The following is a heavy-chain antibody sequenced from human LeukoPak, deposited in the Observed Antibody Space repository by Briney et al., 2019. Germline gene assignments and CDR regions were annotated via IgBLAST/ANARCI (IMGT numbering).Heavy chain of an antibody. CDR2: IIPIFGTA. V-gene: IGHV1-69*05. Sequence: ASVKVSCKASGGTFSSYAISWVRQAPGQGLEWMGGIIPIFGTANYAQKFQGRVTITTDESTSTAYMELSSLRSEDTAVYYCARRNSGYLGVDYWGQGTLVTVSS. CDR1: GGTFSSYA. J-gene: IGHJ4*02. CDR3: ARRNSGYLGVDY. D-gene: IGHD3-22*01.